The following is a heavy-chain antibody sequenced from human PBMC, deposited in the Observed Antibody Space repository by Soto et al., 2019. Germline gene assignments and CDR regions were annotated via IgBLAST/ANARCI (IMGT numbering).Heavy chain of an antibody. Sequence: GESLKISCKHSGVNFLTFWIAWVRQMPGKGLEWMGTIYPDDSDTRYSPSFQGQVTISADKSISTAYLQWSSLKASDTAMYYSAKGGPLGARRKDCSDPWGQEPWSPSPQ. CDR1: GVNFLTFW. V-gene: IGHV5-51*01. J-gene: IGHJ5*02. D-gene: IGHD1-26*01. CDR3: AKGGPLGARRKDCSDP. CDR2: IYPDDSDT.